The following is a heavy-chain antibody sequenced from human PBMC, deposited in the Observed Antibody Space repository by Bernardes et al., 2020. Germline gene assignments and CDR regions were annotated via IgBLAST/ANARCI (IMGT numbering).Heavy chain of an antibody. CDR2: INPNSGGT. V-gene: IGHV1-2*06. D-gene: IGHD1-7*01. J-gene: IGHJ4*02. CDR3: ARSIETGTTADY. CDR1: GYTFTGYY. Sequence: SVKVSCKASGYTFTGYYMHWVRQAPGQGLEWMGRINPNSGGTNYAQKFQGRVTMTRDTSISTAYMELSRLRSDDTAVYYCARSIETGTTADYWGQGTLVTVSS.